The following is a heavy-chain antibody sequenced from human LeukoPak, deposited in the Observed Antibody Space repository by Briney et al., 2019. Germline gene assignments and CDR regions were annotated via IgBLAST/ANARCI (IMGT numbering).Heavy chain of an antibody. D-gene: IGHD3-22*01. CDR1: GFTFSSYA. CDR3: AKDPYDSSGYHHYFDY. V-gene: IGHV3-23*01. J-gene: IGHJ4*02. Sequence: PGRSLRLSCAASGFTFSSYAMSWVRQAPGKWLEWVSAISGSGGSTYYADSVKGRFTISRDNYKNTLYLQMNSLRAEDTAVYYCAKDPYDSSGYHHYFDYWGQGTLVTVSS. CDR2: ISGSGGST.